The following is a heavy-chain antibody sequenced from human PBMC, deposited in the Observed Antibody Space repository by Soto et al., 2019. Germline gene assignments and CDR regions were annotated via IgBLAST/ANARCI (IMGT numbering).Heavy chain of an antibody. J-gene: IGHJ3*02. Sequence: PGGSLRLSCAASGFTFSSYAMSWVRQAPGKGLEWVSAISGSGGSTYYADSVKGRFTISRDNSKNTLYLQMNSLRAEDTAVYYCATSRGYCSSTSCYTQRGLDAFDIWGQGTMVTVSS. CDR1: GFTFSSYA. D-gene: IGHD2-2*02. CDR3: ATSRGYCSSTSCYTQRGLDAFDI. V-gene: IGHV3-23*01. CDR2: ISGSGGST.